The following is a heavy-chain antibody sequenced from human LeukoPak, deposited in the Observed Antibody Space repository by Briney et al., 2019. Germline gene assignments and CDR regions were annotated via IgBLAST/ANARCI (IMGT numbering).Heavy chain of an antibody. CDR1: GGTFSSHA. D-gene: IGHD5-24*01. Sequence: ASVKVSCKASGGTFSSHAISWVRQAPGQGLEWMGGIIPIFGTANYAQKFQGRVTITTDESTSTAYMELSSLRSEDTAVYYCARDRGRWLHSSYNCFDPWGQGTLVTVSS. CDR2: IIPIFGTA. CDR3: ARDRGRWLHSSYNCFDP. J-gene: IGHJ5*02. V-gene: IGHV1-69*05.